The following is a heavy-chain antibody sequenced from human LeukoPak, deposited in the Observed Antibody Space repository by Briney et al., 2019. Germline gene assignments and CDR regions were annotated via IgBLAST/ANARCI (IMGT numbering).Heavy chain of an antibody. CDR2: ISYDGSNK. CDR3: ARAVYDRSGSIYYYYGMDI. D-gene: IGHD3-22*01. Sequence: GGSLRLSCAASGFTFSSYSMHWVRQAPGKGLEWVAVISYDGSNKYNADSVKGRFTISRDNSKNTLYLQMNSLRREDTAEYYCARAVYDRSGSIYYYYGMDIWGQGTTVTVSS. CDR1: GFTFSSYS. J-gene: IGHJ6*02. V-gene: IGHV3-30-3*01.